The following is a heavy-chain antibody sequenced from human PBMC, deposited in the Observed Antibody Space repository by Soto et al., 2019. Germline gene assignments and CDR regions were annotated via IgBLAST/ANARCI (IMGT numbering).Heavy chain of an antibody. CDR1: GYTFTSYD. D-gene: IGHD6-13*01. CDR2: MNPNSGNT. Sequence: ASVKVSCKASGYTFTSYDINWVRQATGQGLEWMGWMNPNSGNTGYAQKFQGRVTMTRNTSISTAYMELSSLRSEDTAVYYCARGGSSRWDYYYYGMDVWGQGTTVTVSS. V-gene: IGHV1-8*01. J-gene: IGHJ6*02. CDR3: ARGGSSRWDYYYYGMDV.